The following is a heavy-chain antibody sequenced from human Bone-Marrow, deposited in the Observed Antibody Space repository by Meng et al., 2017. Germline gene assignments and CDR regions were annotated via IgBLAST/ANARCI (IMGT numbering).Heavy chain of an antibody. D-gene: IGHD6-13*01. CDR1: GGSISSGGYY. V-gene: IGHV4-31*03. J-gene: IGHJ1*01. CDR2: IYYSGST. Sequence: QVQRRESGPGLVKPSQTLSLTCPVSGGSISSGGYYWSWIRQHPGKGLEWIGYIYYSGSTYYNPSLKSRVTISVDTSKNQFSLKLSSVTAADTAVYYCARGPLSAAGTMGYFQHWGQGTLVTVSS. CDR3: ARGPLSAAGTMGYFQH.